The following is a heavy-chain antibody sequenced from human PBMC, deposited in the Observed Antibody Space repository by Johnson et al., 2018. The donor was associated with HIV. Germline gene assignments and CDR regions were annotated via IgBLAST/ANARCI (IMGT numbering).Heavy chain of an antibody. Sequence: MLLVESGGGVVRPGGSLRLSCAASGFTFDDYGMSWVRQAPGKGLEWVSGINWNGGGTGYVDSVKGRFTISRDNAKNSLYLQMNSLRAEDTALYYCATDVYGAREWRPAFDIWGQGTMVTVSS. V-gene: IGHV3-20*04. CDR1: GFTFDDYG. CDR2: INWNGGGT. D-gene: IGHD4-17*01. J-gene: IGHJ3*02. CDR3: ATDVYGAREWRPAFDI.